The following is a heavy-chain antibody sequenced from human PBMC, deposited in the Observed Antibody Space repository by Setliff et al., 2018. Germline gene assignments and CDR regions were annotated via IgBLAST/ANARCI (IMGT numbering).Heavy chain of an antibody. CDR3: ARQAVAGSDAFDI. D-gene: IGHD6-19*01. CDR2: IYPGDSDT. V-gene: IGHV5-51*01. Sequence: PGGSLRLSCAASGFTFSRYWMSWVRQVPGKGLEWMGIIYPGDSDTRYSPSFQGQVTISADKSISPAYLQWSSLKASDTAMYYCARQAVAGSDAFDIWGQGTMVTVSS. CDR1: GFTFSRYW. J-gene: IGHJ3*02.